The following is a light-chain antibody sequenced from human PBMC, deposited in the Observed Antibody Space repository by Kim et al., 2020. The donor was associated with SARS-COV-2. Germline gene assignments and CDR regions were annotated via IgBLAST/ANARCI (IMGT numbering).Light chain of an antibody. CDR2: APG. CDR3: QQSYSTPYT. Sequence: SASVGDRVTITCRASQSVSTYLSWYQQRLGKAPKLLIYAPGRLQSGVPSRFSASGSGTDFTLTISSLQPEDFATYFCQQSYSTPYTFGQGTKLEI. CDR1: QSVSTY. J-gene: IGKJ2*01. V-gene: IGKV1-39*01.